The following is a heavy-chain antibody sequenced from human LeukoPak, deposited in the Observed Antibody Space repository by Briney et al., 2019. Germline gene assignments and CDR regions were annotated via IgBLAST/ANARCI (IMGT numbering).Heavy chain of an antibody. CDR2: IYNSGST. J-gene: IGHJ6*03. V-gene: IGHV4-59*01. Sequence: SETLSLTCTVSGGSMSSYYWSWIRQPPGKGLEWIGYIYNSGSTNYNPSLKSRVTISVDTSKNQFSLKLSSVTAADTAVYYCARVIRSPVVVTAIRYYYYYMDVWGKGTTVTVSS. CDR3: ARVIRSPVVVTAIRYYYYYMDV. D-gene: IGHD2-21*02. CDR1: GGSMSSYY.